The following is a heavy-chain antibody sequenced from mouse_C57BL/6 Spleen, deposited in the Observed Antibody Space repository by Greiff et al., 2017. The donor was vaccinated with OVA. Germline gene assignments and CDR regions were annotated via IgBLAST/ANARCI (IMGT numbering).Heavy chain of an antibody. D-gene: IGHD2-1*01. CDR3: AREGGNYKDY. Sequence: QVQLQQPGADLVKPGASVKMSCTASGYTFTSSWITWVKQRPGQGLEWIGDIYPGGGSTNYTEKFKSKATLTVDTSSSTAYMQLSSLTSEDSAVYYCAREGGNYKDYWGQGTTLTVSS. J-gene: IGHJ2*01. CDR2: IYPGGGST. V-gene: IGHV1-55*01. CDR1: GYTFTSSW.